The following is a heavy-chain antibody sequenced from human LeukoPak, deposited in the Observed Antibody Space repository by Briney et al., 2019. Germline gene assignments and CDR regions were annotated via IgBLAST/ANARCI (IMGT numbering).Heavy chain of an antibody. J-gene: IGHJ4*02. V-gene: IGHV1-2*02. CDR3: ARDYCSSTSCLFDY. CDR2: INPNSGGT. CDR1: GYTFTGYY. Sequence: ASVKVSCKASGYTFTGYYMHWVRQAPGQGLEWMGWINPNSGGTNYAQKFQGRVTMTRDTSISTAYMELSRLRSDDTAVYYCARDYCSSTSCLFDYWGQGTLVTVSS. D-gene: IGHD2-2*01.